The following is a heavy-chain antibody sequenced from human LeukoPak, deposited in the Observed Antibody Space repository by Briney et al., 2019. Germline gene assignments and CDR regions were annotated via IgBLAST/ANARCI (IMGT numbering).Heavy chain of an antibody. D-gene: IGHD4-17*01. CDR1: GGTCSSYA. Sequence: SVKVSCKASGGTCSSYAISWVRQAPGQGLEWMGGIIPIFGTANYAQKFQGRVTITADESTSTAYMELSSLRSEDTAVYYCARRGLRYNDYGDYRDAFDIWGQGTMVTVSS. J-gene: IGHJ3*02. V-gene: IGHV1-69*13. CDR3: ARRGLRYNDYGDYRDAFDI. CDR2: IIPIFGTA.